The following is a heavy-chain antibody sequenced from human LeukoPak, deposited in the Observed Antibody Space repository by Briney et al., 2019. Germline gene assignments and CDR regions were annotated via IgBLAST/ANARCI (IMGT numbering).Heavy chain of an antibody. J-gene: IGHJ4*02. CDR1: GGSFSGYY. CDR3: ARLDPGWYFDY. V-gene: IGHV4-59*08. D-gene: IGHD2-15*01. CDR2: IYYSGST. Sequence: SETLSLTCAVYGGSFSGYYWSWIRQPPGKGLEWIGYIYYSGSTNYNPSLKSRVTISVDTSKNQFSLKLSSVTAADTAVYYCARLDPGWYFDYWGQGTLVTVSS.